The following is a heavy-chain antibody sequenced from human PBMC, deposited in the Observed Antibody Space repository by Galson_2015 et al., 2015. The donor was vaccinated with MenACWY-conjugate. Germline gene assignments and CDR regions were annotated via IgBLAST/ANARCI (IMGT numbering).Heavy chain of an antibody. CDR1: GGSISSNTYY. CDR3: GKPFNIGPGGDP. CDR2: IYYSGST. J-gene: IGHJ5*02. V-gene: IGHV4-39*07. Sequence: SETLSLTCTVSGGSISSNTYYWGWIRQPPGKGLEWIGTIYYSGSTYYNPSLKSRVTISVDPSKNQFSLRLSSVTAAATAVYYCGKPFNIGPGGDPWGKGPLAPV. D-gene: IGHD3-10*01.